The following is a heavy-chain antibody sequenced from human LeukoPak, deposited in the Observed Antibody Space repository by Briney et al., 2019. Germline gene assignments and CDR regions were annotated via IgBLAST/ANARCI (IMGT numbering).Heavy chain of an antibody. D-gene: IGHD3-22*01. CDR1: GFTFSSYG. CDR2: ICNGGSDK. V-gene: IGHV3-33*01. J-gene: IGHJ4*02. CDR3: ARQIAYYYDSSGYYTTDY. Sequence: PGRSLRLSCAASGFTFSSYGMHWVRQAPGKGLEWVAIICNGGSDKYYADSVKGRFTISRDNSKDTLYLQMNSLRAEDTAVYYCARQIAYYYDSSGYYTTDYWGQGTLVTVSS.